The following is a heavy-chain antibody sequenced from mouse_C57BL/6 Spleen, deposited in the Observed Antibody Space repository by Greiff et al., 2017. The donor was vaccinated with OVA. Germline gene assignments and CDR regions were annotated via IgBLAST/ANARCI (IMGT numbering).Heavy chain of an antibody. CDR3: ARRTGTGAMDY. CDR2: IYPSDSET. Sequence: QVQLQQPGAELVRPGSSVKLSCKASGYTFTSYWMDWVKQRPGQGLEWIGNIYPSDSETHYNQKFKDKATLTVDKSSSTAYMQLSSLTSEDSAVYSCARRTGTGAMDYWGQGTSVTVSS. D-gene: IGHD4-1*01. V-gene: IGHV1-61*01. J-gene: IGHJ4*01. CDR1: GYTFTSYW.